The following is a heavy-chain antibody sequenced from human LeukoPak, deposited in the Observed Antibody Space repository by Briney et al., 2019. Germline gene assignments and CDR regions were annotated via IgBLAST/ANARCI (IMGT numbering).Heavy chain of an antibody. D-gene: IGHD3-9*01. J-gene: IGHJ6*03. V-gene: IGHV1-2*02. CDR3: ARERGLFDGPLRGGQNSYYYYYMDV. CDR1: GYTFTGYY. Sequence: ASVKVSCTASGYTFTGYYMHWVRQAPGQGLGWMGWINPNSGGTNYAQKFQGRVTMTRDTSISTAYMELSRLRSDDTAVYYCARERGLFDGPLRGGQNSYYYYYMDVWGKGTTATVSS. CDR2: INPNSGGT.